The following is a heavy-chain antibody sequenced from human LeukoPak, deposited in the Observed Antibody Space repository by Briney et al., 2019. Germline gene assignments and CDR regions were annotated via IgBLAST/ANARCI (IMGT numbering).Heavy chain of an antibody. CDR2: INHSGST. CDR3: ARYRVVQGYFDY. Sequence: SETLSLTCAVYGGSFSNYYWSWIRQPPGKGLEWIGEINHSGSTNYSPSLKSRVTISVDTSKNQFSLKLSSVTAADTAVYYCARYRVVQGYFDYWGQGTLVTVSS. D-gene: IGHD2-15*01. J-gene: IGHJ4*02. V-gene: IGHV4-34*01. CDR1: GGSFSNYY.